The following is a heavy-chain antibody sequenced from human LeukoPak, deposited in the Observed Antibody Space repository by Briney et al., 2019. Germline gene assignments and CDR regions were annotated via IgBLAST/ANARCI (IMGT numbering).Heavy chain of an antibody. CDR3: ARDDDFVDY. CDR1: GYIFTGYY. J-gene: IGHJ4*02. CDR2: SNPNSGGT. V-gene: IGHV1-2*02. Sequence: ASVKVSCKASGYIFTGYYLHWVRQAPGQGLEWMGWSNPNSGGTNYAQKFRGRVTMTRDTSNSTAYMDLSRLRSDDTAVYYCARDDDFVDYWGQGSLVTVSS. D-gene: IGHD1-1*01.